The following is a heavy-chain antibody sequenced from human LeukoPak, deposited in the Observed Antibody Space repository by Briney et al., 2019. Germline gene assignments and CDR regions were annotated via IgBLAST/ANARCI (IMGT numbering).Heavy chain of an antibody. CDR2: IYDDGNT. D-gene: IGHD5-18*01. CDR1: GGSFSGYY. Sequence: SETLSLTCAVYGGSFSGYYWSWIRQPPGKGLEWIGYIYDDGNTNFKPSLKSRVTISVDTSKNQFSLKLSSVTAADTAIYYCAGTVDTAMVGAFWGQGTLVTVSS. V-gene: IGHV4-59*03. CDR3: AGTVDTAMVGAF. J-gene: IGHJ4*02.